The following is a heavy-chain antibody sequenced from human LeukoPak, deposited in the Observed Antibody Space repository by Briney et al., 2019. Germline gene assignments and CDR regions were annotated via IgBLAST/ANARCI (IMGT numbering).Heavy chain of an antibody. V-gene: IGHV1-3*01. D-gene: IGHD5-12*01. Sequence: GASVKVSCKASGYTFTSYAMFWVRQAPGQRLEWMGWINAGNGDTRYSQKFQGRVTITRDTSASTVYMELSSLGSEDTALYYCARDVASSLDYWGQGTLVTVSS. CDR2: INAGNGDT. CDR3: ARDVASSLDY. CDR1: GYTFTSYA. J-gene: IGHJ4*02.